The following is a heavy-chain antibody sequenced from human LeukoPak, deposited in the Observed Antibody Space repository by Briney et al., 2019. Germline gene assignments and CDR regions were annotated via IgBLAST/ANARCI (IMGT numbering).Heavy chain of an antibody. CDR1: GFTFSSYA. CDR3: AKCFYSGYDYPSPLY. D-gene: IGHD5-12*01. CDR2: ISGRGDST. V-gene: IGHV3-23*01. Sequence: PGGSLRLSCAASGFTFSSYAMSWVRQAPGKGLEWVSAISGRGDSTYYADSVKGRFTISRDNAKNTLYLQLNSLRAEDTAVYYCAKCFYSGYDYPSPLYWGQGTLVTVSS. J-gene: IGHJ4*02.